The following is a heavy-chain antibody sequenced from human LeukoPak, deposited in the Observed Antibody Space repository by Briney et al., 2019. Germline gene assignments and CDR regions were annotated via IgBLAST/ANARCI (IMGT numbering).Heavy chain of an antibody. Sequence: GGSLRLSCAASGFTFNTYTMNWVRQAPGKGLEWVSSISSSSISIFYADSVKGRFTISRDNPKNSLYLQMNSLRAEDTAAYFCTREAGYSSSWFSFDFWGQGTLVTVSS. CDR1: GFTFNTYT. CDR3: TREAGYSSSWFSFDF. J-gene: IGHJ4*02. D-gene: IGHD6-13*01. CDR2: ISSSSISI. V-gene: IGHV3-21*01.